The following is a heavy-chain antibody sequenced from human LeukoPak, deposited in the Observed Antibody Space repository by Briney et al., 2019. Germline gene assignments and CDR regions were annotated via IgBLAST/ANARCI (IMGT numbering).Heavy chain of an antibody. CDR3: ARDHYYNSSGYTFGY. Sequence: KPSETLSLTCTVSGGSISSYYWSWIRQPPGKGLEWIGYIYYSGSTNYNPSLKSRVTISVDTSKNQFSLKLSSATAADTAVYYCARDHYYNSSGYTFGYWGQGTLVTVSS. CDR2: IYYSGST. J-gene: IGHJ4*02. CDR1: GGSISSYY. D-gene: IGHD3-22*01. V-gene: IGHV4-59*01.